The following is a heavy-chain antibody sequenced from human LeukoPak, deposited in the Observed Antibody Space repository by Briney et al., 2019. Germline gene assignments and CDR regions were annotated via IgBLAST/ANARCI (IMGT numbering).Heavy chain of an antibody. J-gene: IGHJ4*02. D-gene: IGHD3-9*01. Sequence: ASVNLSFKSSGYTFTIYGISWMRQAPGQGLELMGWINPNSGGTNYAQKVQGRVTMTRDTSISKAYMELSRLRSDDTAVYYCAREKRALRYFDWLPNFDYWGQGTLVTVSS. V-gene: IGHV1-2*02. CDR1: GYTFTIYG. CDR2: INPNSGGT. CDR3: AREKRALRYFDWLPNFDY.